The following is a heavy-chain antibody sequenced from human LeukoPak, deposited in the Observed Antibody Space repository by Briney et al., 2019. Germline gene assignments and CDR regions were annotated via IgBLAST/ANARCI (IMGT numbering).Heavy chain of an antibody. CDR1: GFTFSSYS. CDR3: AKARLPSIVVVPAVLDY. Sequence: GGSLRLSCAASGFTFSSYSMNWVRQAPGKGLEWVSSISSSSSYIYYADSVKGRFTISRDNAKNSLYLQMNSLRAEDTAVYYCAKARLPSIVVVPAVLDYWGQGTLVTVSS. CDR2: ISSSSSYI. J-gene: IGHJ4*02. D-gene: IGHD2-2*01. V-gene: IGHV3-21*04.